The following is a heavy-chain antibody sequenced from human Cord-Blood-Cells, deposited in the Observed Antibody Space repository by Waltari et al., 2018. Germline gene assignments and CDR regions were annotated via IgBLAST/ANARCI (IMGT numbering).Heavy chain of an antibody. CDR2: IQCSGST. CDR3: ARVRYDFWRGYPFDAFDI. Sequence: QVQLQKSCPGLVTPSPTLSLTCTVTGGSIYSGGYYWNWISLPPGSGLGWLGYIQCSGSTYYNQTLKSRGTIAVDTSKVYFSLKLSSVAAGDTAVYYWARVRYDFWRGYPFDAFDIWCEGTIVTVSS. CDR1: GGSIYSGGYY. V-gene: IGHV4-30-4*01. J-gene: IGHJ3*02. D-gene: IGHD3-3*01.